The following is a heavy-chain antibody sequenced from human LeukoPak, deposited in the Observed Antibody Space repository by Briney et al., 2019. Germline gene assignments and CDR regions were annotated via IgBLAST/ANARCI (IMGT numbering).Heavy chain of an antibody. J-gene: IGHJ4*02. CDR1: GGSISSGDYY. Sequence: PSETLSLTCTVSGGSISSGDYYWSWIRQPPGKGLEWIGYIYYSGSTYYNPSLKSRVTISVDTSKNPFSLKLSSVTAADTAVYYCARDGGCSSTSCLFDYWGQGTLVTVSS. CDR3: ARDGGCSSTSCLFDY. V-gene: IGHV4-30-4*08. CDR2: IYYSGST. D-gene: IGHD2-2*01.